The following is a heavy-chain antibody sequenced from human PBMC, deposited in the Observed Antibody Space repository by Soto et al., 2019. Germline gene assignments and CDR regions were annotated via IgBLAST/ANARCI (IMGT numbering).Heavy chain of an antibody. J-gene: IGHJ4*02. D-gene: IGHD6-13*01. CDR1: GFTFSHYG. Sequence: QMQLVESGGGVVQPGTSLRVSCAASGFTFSHYGIHWVRQAPGKGLEWVAVASYDGGTELYADSVRDRFAISRDNAKNSLYLQMHSLRAEDTAVYYCARDPYQYSSSWDLDYWGQGTLVTVSS. CDR3: ARDPYQYSSSWDLDY. V-gene: IGHV3-30*03. CDR2: ASYDGGTE.